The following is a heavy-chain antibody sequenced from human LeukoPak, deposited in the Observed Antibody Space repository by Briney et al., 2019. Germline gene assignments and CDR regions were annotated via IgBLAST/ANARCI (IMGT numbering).Heavy chain of an antibody. CDR1: GFIFSNSG. J-gene: IGHJ4*02. D-gene: IGHD5-18*01. CDR2: VWFDGSKT. CDR3: YSYGPFDY. Sequence: GGSLRLSCTVSGFIFSNSGMHWVRRAPGKGLEWVAVVWFDGSKTYYGDSVKGRFTISRDNSKNMLYLQMDSLRVDDTAVYRRYSYGPFDYWGQGTLVTVSS. V-gene: IGHV3-33*01.